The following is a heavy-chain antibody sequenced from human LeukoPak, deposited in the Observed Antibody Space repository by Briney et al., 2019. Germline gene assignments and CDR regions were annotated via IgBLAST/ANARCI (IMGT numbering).Heavy chain of an antibody. J-gene: IGHJ6*03. CDR2: VYYIGTT. CDR3: ARENYDFWSGYSSDNSYYLDV. V-gene: IGHV4-59*02. Sequence: SEPLPLTCTVSGASVSTHYWTWVRPPPGKGLEGIGYVYYIGTTNYNPSLQSRLTISVDTSQNPFSLRLSSVTAADTAVYYCARENYDFWSGYSSDNSYYLDVWGKGTTVIVSS. CDR1: GASVSTHY. D-gene: IGHD3-3*01.